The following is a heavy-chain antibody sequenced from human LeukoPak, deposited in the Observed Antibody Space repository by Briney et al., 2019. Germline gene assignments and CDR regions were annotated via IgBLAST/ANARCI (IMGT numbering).Heavy chain of an antibody. CDR1: GFTFSSYS. V-gene: IGHV3-48*01. CDR3: ARDTYSRLDY. Sequence: PGGSLRLSCAASGFTFSSYSMDWVRQAPGKGLEWVSSISSSSSPIYYADSVKGRFTISRDNAKNSLYLQMNSLRVEDTAVYYCARDTYSRLDYWGQGTLVTVSS. D-gene: IGHD6-13*01. CDR2: ISSSSSPI. J-gene: IGHJ4*02.